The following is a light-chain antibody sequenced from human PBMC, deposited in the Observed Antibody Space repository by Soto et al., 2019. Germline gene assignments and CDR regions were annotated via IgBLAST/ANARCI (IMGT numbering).Light chain of an antibody. Sequence: DIVLTQSPDSLAVSLGERATINCKSSQSVLYSSNNKNYLAWYQQKPGQPPKLLIYWASTRESGVPDRFSGSGSGTAFTLPISSLQAEDVAVYYCQQSYNIPRTFGQGTKLEIK. V-gene: IGKV4-1*01. CDR1: QSVLYSSNNKNY. CDR3: QQSYNIPRT. J-gene: IGKJ2*02. CDR2: WAS.